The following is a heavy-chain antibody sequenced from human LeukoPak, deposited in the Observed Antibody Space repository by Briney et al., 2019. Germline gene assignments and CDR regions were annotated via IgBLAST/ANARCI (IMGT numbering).Heavy chain of an antibody. D-gene: IGHD1-1*01. J-gene: IGHJ3*02. V-gene: IGHV5-51*01. CDR2: IYPADSDA. CDR1: AYSFTSYW. Sequence: GESLKISCRASAYSFTSYWIGWVRQVPGKGLEWMAIIYPADSDARYSPSFQGQVTISADKSISTAYLQWSTLKASDTAMYYCARQGGTWRWDAFDIWGQGTMVTVSS. CDR3: ARQGGTWRWDAFDI.